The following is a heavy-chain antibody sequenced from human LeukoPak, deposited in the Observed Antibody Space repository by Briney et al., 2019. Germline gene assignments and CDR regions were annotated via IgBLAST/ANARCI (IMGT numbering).Heavy chain of an antibody. J-gene: IGHJ4*02. D-gene: IGHD3-22*01. CDR1: GFTFSSYG. CDR2: IRYDGSNK. Sequence: GGSLRLSCAASGFTFSSYGMHWVRQAPGKGLKWVAFIRYDGSNKYYADSVKGRFTISRDNSKNTLYLQMNSLRAEDTAVYYCAKAGPYYYDSSGSIDYWGQGTLVTVSS. V-gene: IGHV3-30*02. CDR3: AKAGPYYYDSSGSIDY.